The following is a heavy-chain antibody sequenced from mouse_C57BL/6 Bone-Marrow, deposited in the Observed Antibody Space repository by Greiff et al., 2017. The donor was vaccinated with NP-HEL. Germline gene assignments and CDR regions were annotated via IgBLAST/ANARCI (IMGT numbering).Heavy chain of an antibody. D-gene: IGHD4-1*01. CDR3: ARGVWDGTPWFAY. J-gene: IGHJ3*01. V-gene: IGHV5-15*01. CDR1: GFTFSDYG. CDR2: ISNLAYSI. Sequence: EVQGVESGGGLVQPGGSLKLSCAASGFTFSDYGMAWVRQAPRKGPEWVAFISNLAYSIYYADTVTGRFTISRENAKNTLYLEMSSLRSEDTAMYYCARGVWDGTPWFAYWGQGTLVTVSA.